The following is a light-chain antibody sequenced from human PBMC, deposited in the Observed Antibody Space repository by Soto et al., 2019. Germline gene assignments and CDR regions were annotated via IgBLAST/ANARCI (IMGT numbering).Light chain of an antibody. CDR1: QIVSNNY. J-gene: IGKJ1*01. V-gene: IGKV3-20*01. Sequence: EIVLTQSPGTLSLSPGERATLSCRASQIVSNNYLAWYQQRPGQAPRLLIYGASSRATGIPDRFSGSGSGTDFTLTISRLEPEDFAIYHCQQYESTPWTFGQGTKVEIK. CDR3: QQYESTPWT. CDR2: GAS.